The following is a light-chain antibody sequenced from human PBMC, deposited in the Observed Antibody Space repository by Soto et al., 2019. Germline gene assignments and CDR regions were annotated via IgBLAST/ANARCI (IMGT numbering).Light chain of an antibody. Sequence: DIQMTQFPSTLSASVGDRVTITCRASQSISRSLAWYQQIPVKAPKLLIYDASSLESGVPSRFSGSGSGTEFTLSVSSLQPDDLAADYCQQYNSYVWTFGQGTKVDIK. V-gene: IGKV1-5*01. CDR1: QSISRS. CDR3: QQYNSYVWT. CDR2: DAS. J-gene: IGKJ1*01.